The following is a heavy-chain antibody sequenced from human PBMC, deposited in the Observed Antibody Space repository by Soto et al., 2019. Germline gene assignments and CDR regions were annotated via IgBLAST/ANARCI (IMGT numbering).Heavy chain of an antibody. V-gene: IGHV4-59*01. Sequence: SETLSLTCTVSGGSISSYYWSWIRQPPGKGLEWIGYIYYSGSTNYNPSLKSRVTISVDTSKNQFSLKLSSVTAADTAVYYCARAAPGYYDFWSGPFVPAYAYYYGMDFWGQGTTVTVS. J-gene: IGHJ6*02. CDR1: GGSISSYY. CDR2: IYYSGST. CDR3: ARAAPGYYDFWSGPFVPAYAYYYGMDF. D-gene: IGHD3-3*01.